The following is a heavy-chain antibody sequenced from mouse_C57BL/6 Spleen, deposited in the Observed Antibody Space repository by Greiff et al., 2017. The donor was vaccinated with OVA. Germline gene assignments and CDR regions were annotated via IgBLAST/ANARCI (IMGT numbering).Heavy chain of an antibody. Sequence: VQLQQSGTELVKPGASVKLSCKASGYTFTSYWMHWVKQRPGQGLEWIGNINPSNGGTNYNEKFKNKATLTVDKSSSTAYMQLSSLTSEDSAVYYCARSGNYYWYFDVWGTGTTVTVSS. CDR3: ARSGNYYWYFDV. J-gene: IGHJ1*03. CDR2: INPSNGGT. CDR1: GYTFTSYW. D-gene: IGHD2-1*01. V-gene: IGHV1-53*01.